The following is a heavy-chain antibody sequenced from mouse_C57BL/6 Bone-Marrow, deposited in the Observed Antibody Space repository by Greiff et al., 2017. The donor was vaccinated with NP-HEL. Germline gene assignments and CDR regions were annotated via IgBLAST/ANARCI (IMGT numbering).Heavy chain of an antibody. Sequence: EVQLQQSGPELVKPGASVKISCKASGYSFTGYYMNWVKQSPEKSLEWIGEINPSTGGTTYNQKFKAKATLTVDKSSSTAYMQLKSLTSEDSAVYYCARQENPGSSGGFAYWGQGTLVTVSA. CDR3: ARQENPGSSGGFAY. J-gene: IGHJ3*01. CDR1: GYSFTGYY. CDR2: INPSTGGT. V-gene: IGHV1-42*01. D-gene: IGHD1-1*01.